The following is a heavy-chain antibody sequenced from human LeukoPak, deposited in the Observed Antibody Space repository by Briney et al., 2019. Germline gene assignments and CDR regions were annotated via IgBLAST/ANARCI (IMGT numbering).Heavy chain of an antibody. Sequence: SETLSLTCTVSGGPISSYYWSWIRQPPGKGLEWIGYIYYSGSTNYNPSLKSRVTISVDTSKNQFSLKLSSVTAADTAVYYCARERYRGGIVDYWGQGTLVTVSS. V-gene: IGHV4-59*01. CDR2: IYYSGST. CDR3: ARERYRGGIVDY. J-gene: IGHJ4*02. CDR1: GGPISSYY. D-gene: IGHD2-21*01.